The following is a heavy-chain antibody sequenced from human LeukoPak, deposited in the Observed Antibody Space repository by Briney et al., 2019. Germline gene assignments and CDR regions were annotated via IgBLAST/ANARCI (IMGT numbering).Heavy chain of an antibody. V-gene: IGHV3-30*03. CDR2: ISYDGSNK. CDR3: ARGIAVAGLDY. J-gene: IGHJ4*02. D-gene: IGHD6-19*01. CDR1: GFTFSNFG. Sequence: GGSLRLSCAASGFTFSNFGMHWVRQAPGKGLEWVAVISYDGSNKYYADSVKGRFTISRDNSKNTLYLQMNSLRAEDTAVYYCARGIAVAGLDYWGQGTLVTVPS.